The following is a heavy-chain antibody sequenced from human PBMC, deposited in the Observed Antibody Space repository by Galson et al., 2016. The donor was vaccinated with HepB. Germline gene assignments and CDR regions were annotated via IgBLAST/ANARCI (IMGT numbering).Heavy chain of an antibody. CDR3: AKSLASVAGPSNAFDI. Sequence: SLRLSCAASGFTFRNYAMAWVRQVPGKGLEWVSAISGSGGITDYGDSVKGQFAISRDNSKNTMYLNMNSLIFGDTALYYCAKSLASVAGPSNAFDIWGQGTMVTVSS. J-gene: IGHJ3*02. V-gene: IGHV3-23*01. D-gene: IGHD6-19*01. CDR2: ISGSGGIT. CDR1: GFTFRNYA.